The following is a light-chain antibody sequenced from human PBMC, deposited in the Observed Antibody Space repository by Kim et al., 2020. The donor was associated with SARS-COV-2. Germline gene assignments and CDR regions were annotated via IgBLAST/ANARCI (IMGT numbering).Light chain of an antibody. J-gene: IGLJ2*01. V-gene: IGLV3-1*01. CDR2: QDG. CDR3: QAWDSSTVV. CDR1: ELGDKY. Sequence: SYELTQPPSVSVSPGQTASVSCSGDELGDKYASWYQQKPGQSPVLVIYQDGKRPTGIPERFSGSNSGNTVTLTISGTQAMDEADYYCQAWDSSTVVFGGGTQLTVL.